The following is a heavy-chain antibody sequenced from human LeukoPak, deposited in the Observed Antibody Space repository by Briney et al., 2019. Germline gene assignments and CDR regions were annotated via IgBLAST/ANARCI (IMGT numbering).Heavy chain of an antibody. Sequence: SETLSLTCTVSGGSISSSSYYWGWIRQPPGKGLEWIGSIYYSGSTYYNPSLKSRVTISVDTSKNQFSLKLSSVTAADTAVYYCARDRSSWYPLHDAFDIWGQGTMVTVSS. CDR1: GGSISSSSYY. D-gene: IGHD6-13*01. CDR3: ARDRSSWYPLHDAFDI. J-gene: IGHJ3*02. V-gene: IGHV4-39*02. CDR2: IYYSGST.